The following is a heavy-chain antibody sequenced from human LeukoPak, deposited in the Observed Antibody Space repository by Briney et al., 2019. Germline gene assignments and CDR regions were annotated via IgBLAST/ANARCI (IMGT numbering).Heavy chain of an antibody. CDR3: AREVTTGWFDP. CDR2: IGTAGDT. CDR1: RFTFSSYD. V-gene: IGHV3-13*01. Sequence: PGGSLRLSCAASRFTFSSYDMHWVRQATRKGLEWVSAIGTAGDTYYPGSVKGRFTISRENAKNSLYLQMNSLRAGDTAVYYCAREVTTGWFDPWGQGTLVTVSS. J-gene: IGHJ5*02. D-gene: IGHD1-1*01.